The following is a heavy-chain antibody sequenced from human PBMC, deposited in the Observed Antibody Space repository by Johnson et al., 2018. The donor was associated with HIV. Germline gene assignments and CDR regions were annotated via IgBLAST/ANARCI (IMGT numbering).Heavy chain of an antibody. CDR1: GFTFSRYA. V-gene: IGHV3-30-3*01. Sequence: QVQLVESGGGVVQPGRSLRLSCAASGFTFSRYAMHWVRRAPGKGMEWMAIISYDGSNKYYADSVKGRFTISRDNSKNTLYLQMNSLRHDDTAVYYCARVRGGYSSGWYDAFDIWGQGTMVTVSP. CDR2: ISYDGSNK. D-gene: IGHD6-19*01. CDR3: ARVRGGYSSGWYDAFDI. J-gene: IGHJ3*02.